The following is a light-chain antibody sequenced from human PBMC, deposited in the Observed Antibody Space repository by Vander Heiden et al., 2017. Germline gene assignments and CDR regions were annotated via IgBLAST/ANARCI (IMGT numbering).Light chain of an antibody. J-gene: IGKJ4*01. Sequence: GDRVTITCQASQDISNYLNWYQQKPGKAPKLLIYDASNLETGVPSRFSGSGPGTDFTLTISSLQPEDIATYYCQQYDNLPPLTFGGGTKVEIK. CDR3: QQYDNLPPLT. CDR1: QDISNY. CDR2: DAS. V-gene: IGKV1-33*01.